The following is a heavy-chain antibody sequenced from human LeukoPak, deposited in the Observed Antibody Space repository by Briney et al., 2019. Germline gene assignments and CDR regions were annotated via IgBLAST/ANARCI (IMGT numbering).Heavy chain of an antibody. J-gene: IGHJ4*02. CDR2: INHSGST. Sequence: SETLSLTCAVYGGSFSGYYWSWIRQPPGKGLEWIGEINHSGSTNYNPSLKSRVTISVDTSKNQFSLKLSSATAADTAVYYCARSGYSYGIDYWGQGTLVTVSS. CDR3: ARSGYSYGIDY. D-gene: IGHD5-18*01. V-gene: IGHV4-34*01. CDR1: GGSFSGYY.